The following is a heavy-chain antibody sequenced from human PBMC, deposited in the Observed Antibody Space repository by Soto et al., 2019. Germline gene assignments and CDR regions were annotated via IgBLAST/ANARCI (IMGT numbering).Heavy chain of an antibody. V-gene: IGHV1-18*04. J-gene: IGHJ6*02. Sequence: QVQLVQSGAEVKKPGASVKVSCKASGYTFTSYGSSWVRQAPGQGLEWMGWISAYNGNTNYAQKLQGRVTMTTDTSTSTAYMELRSLRSDDTAVYYCLLHYYDSSGTLYYYYGMDVWGQGTTVTVSS. CDR2: ISAYNGNT. CDR1: GYTFTSYG. CDR3: LLHYYDSSGTLYYYYGMDV. D-gene: IGHD3-22*01.